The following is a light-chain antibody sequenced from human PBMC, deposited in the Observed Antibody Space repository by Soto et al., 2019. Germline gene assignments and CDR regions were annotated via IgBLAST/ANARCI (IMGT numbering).Light chain of an antibody. CDR3: QQYGGSPIT. J-gene: IGKJ5*01. CDR2: GAS. CDR1: ESVSSY. V-gene: IGKV3-20*01. Sequence: DIVLTQSPGTLSLSPGEGATLSCRASESVSSYLAWYQQKPGQAPRLLIYGASIRATGIPDRFSGSGSGTDFTLTISRLEPEDFGVYYCQQYGGSPITFGQGTRLEIK.